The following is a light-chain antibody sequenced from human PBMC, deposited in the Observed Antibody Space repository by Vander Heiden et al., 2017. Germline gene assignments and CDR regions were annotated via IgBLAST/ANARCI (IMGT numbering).Light chain of an antibody. V-gene: IGKV1-39*01. CDR3: QQSYSTPLT. Sequence: DIQMTQSPSSLSASVGDRVTITCRASQSISSYLNWYQQKPGKAPKLLIYAASSLQSGVPSRFSGSGSGTDFTLTISSLQPEDFATYYCQQSYSTPLTFGPWTKVVIK. J-gene: IGKJ3*01. CDR2: AAS. CDR1: QSISSY.